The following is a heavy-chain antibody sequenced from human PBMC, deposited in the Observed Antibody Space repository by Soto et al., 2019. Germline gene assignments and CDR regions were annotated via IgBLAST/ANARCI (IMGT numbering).Heavy chain of an antibody. CDR3: ARRPGIAAAGMVGNWFDP. V-gene: IGHV5-51*01. CDR1: GYSFPSYW. CDR2: IYPGDSDT. J-gene: IGHJ5*02. Sequence: PGESLKISCKGSGYSFPSYWIGWVRQMPGKGLEWMGIIYPGDSDTRYSPSFQGQVTISADKSISTAYLQWSSLKASDTAMYYCARRPGIAAAGMVGNWFDPWGQGTLVTVSS. D-gene: IGHD6-13*01.